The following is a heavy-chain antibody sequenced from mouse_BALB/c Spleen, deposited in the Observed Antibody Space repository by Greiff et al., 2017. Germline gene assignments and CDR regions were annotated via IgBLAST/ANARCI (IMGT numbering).Heavy chain of an antibody. V-gene: IGHV5-6-3*01. J-gene: IGHJ3*01. CDR2: INSNGGST. Sequence: EVKLMESGGGLVQPGGSLKLSCAASGFTFSSYGMSWVRQTPDKRLELVATINSNGGSTYYPDSVKGRFTISRDNTKNTLYLQMSSLKSEDTAMYYCAREESYRYDEGVWFAYWGQGTLVTVSA. CDR3: AREESYRYDEGVWFAY. CDR1: GFTFSSYG. D-gene: IGHD2-14*01.